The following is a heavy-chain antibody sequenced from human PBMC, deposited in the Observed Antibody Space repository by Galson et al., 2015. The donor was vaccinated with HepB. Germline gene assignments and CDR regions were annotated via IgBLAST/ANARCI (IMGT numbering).Heavy chain of an antibody. CDR1: GFTFSSYA. CDR3: ATDYSNSSGMDV. D-gene: IGHD4-11*01. J-gene: IGHJ6*04. Sequence: SLRLSCAVSGFTFSSYAMHWARKAPGKGLEWVTLISYDGSNEYYADSVNVLCTISRDNSRNTLYLQMNSLRAEDTAVYYCATDYSNSSGMDVWGKGTTVIVSS. V-gene: IGHV3-30-3*01. CDR2: ISYDGSNE.